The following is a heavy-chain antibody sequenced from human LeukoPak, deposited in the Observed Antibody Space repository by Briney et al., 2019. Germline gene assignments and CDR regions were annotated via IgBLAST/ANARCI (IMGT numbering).Heavy chain of an antibody. Sequence: GASVKVSCKASGYTFTDYYIHWVRQAPGQGLEWMGWINPNSGGTNYAQRFQGRVTMTRDTSISTAYMELSRLRSDDTAVYYCARALRLSGSYYNGLGYWGQGTLVTVSS. CDR1: GYTFTDYY. V-gene: IGHV1-2*02. D-gene: IGHD3-10*01. J-gene: IGHJ4*02. CDR3: ARALRLSGSYYNGLGY. CDR2: INPNSGGT.